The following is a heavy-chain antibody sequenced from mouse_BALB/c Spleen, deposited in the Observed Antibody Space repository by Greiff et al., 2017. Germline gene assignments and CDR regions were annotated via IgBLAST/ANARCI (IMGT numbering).Heavy chain of an antibody. V-gene: IGHV5-9*03. Sequence: EVMLVESGGGLVKPGGSLKLSCAASGFTFSSYTMSWVRQTPEKRLEWVATISSGGGNTYYPDSVKGRFTISRDNAKNNLYLQMSSLRSEDTALYYCARLYDGYYRFAYWGQGTLVTVSA. J-gene: IGHJ3*01. CDR1: GFTFSSYT. CDR2: ISSGGGNT. D-gene: IGHD2-3*01. CDR3: ARLYDGYYRFAY.